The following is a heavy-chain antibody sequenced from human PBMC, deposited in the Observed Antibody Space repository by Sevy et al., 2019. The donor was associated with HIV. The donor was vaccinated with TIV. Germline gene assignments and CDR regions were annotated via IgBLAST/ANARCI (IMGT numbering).Heavy chain of an antibody. J-gene: IGHJ3*02. Sequence: GGSLRLSCAASGFTFSSYGMHSVRQAPGKGLEWVAVISYDGSNKYYADSVKGRFTISRDNSKNTLYLQMNSLRAEDTAVYYCAKGSTVTTHAFDIWDQGTMVTVSS. CDR2: ISYDGSNK. V-gene: IGHV3-30*18. CDR1: GFTFSSYG. D-gene: IGHD4-17*01. CDR3: AKGSTVTTHAFDI.